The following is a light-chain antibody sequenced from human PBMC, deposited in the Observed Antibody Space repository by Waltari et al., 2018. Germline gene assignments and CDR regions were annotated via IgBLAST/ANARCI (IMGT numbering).Light chain of an antibody. CDR1: QTISRGY. J-gene: IGKJ1*01. V-gene: IGKV3-20*01. CDR3: QQYENSPRT. Sequence: EIVLTQSPGTLSLSPGERATLSCRASQTISRGYLACYQQKPGQAPRLLIYGASSRATGIADRFSGSVSGADFTLSISRLDPDDFAVYYCQQYENSPRTFGQGTKVEI. CDR2: GAS.